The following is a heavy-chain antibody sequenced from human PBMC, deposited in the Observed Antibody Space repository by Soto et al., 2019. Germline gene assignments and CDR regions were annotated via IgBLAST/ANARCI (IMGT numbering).Heavy chain of an antibody. CDR3: ARGGGYRYYYYYGMDV. D-gene: IGHD1-26*01. J-gene: IGHJ6*02. CDR1: GGSFSGYY. CDR2: INHSGST. Sequence: SETLSLTCAVYGGSFSGYYWGWIRQPPGKGLEWIGEINHSGSTNYNPSLKSRVTISVDTSKNQFSLKLSSVTAADTAVYYCARGGGYRYYYYYGMDVWGQGTTVTVSS. V-gene: IGHV4-34*01.